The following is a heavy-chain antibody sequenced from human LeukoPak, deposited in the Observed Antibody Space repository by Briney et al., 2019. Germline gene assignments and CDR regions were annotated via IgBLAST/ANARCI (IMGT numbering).Heavy chain of an antibody. CDR2: ISGSGGST. J-gene: IGHJ5*02. V-gene: IGHV3-23*01. D-gene: IGHD5-18*01. CDR3: ANDNVDTAMVPNWFDP. CDR1: GFTFSSYA. Sequence: GGSLRLSCAASGFTFSSYAMSWVRQAPGKGLEWVSAISGSGGSTYYADSVKGRFTISRDNSKNTLYLQMNSLRAEDTAVYYCANDNVDTAMVPNWFDPWGQGTLVTVSS.